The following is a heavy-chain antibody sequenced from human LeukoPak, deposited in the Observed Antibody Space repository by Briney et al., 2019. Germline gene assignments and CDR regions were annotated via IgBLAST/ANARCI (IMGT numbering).Heavy chain of an antibody. D-gene: IGHD3-10*01. J-gene: IGHJ4*02. V-gene: IGHV4-31*03. CDR3: AREISGSGSYYHDY. CDR1: GGSISSGGYY. Sequence: PSQTLSLTCTVSGGSISSGGYYWSWIRQHPGKGLEWIGYIYYSGSTYYNPSLKSRVTISVETSKNQFSLMLSSVTAADTAVYYCAREISGSGSYYHDYWGQGTLVTVSS. CDR2: IYYSGST.